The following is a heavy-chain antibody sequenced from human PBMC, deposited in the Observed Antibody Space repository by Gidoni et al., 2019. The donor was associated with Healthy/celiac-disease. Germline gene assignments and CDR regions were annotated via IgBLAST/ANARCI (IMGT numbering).Heavy chain of an antibody. CDR2: ISGSGGST. J-gene: IGHJ6*03. D-gene: IGHD4-17*01. CDR3: AKGSVGGDYYYYYMDV. CDR1: GFTFSSYA. Sequence: EVQLLESGGGLVQPGGSLRLSCAASGFTFSSYAMSWVRQAPGKGLEWVSAISGSGGSTYYADSVKGRFTISRDNSKNTLYLQMNSLRAEDTAVYYCAKGSVGGDYYYYYMDVWGKGTTVTVSS. V-gene: IGHV3-23*01.